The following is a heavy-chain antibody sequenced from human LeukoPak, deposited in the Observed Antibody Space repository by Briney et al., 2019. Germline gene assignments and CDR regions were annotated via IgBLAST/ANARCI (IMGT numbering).Heavy chain of an antibody. Sequence: SRTLSLTCTATGVSISSGGYYWSWIRQHPGKGLEWIGYIFYSGNSYFNPSLKSRVTVSVDTSKNQFSLKLTSVTAADAATYYCAGGIAAFYFDYWGQGILVTVSS. V-gene: IGHV4-31*03. CDR3: AGGIAAFYFDY. J-gene: IGHJ4*02. D-gene: IGHD6-6*01. CDR2: IFYSGNS. CDR1: GVSISSGGYY.